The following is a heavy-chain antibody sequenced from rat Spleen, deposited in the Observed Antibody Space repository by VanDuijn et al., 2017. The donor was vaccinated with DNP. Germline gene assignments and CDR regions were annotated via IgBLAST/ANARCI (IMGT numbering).Heavy chain of an antibody. CDR3: VRQELRRLYWFAY. J-gene: IGHJ3*01. Sequence: EVQLVESGGGLVQPGRSLKLSCAVSRITFSDYNMAWVRQAPTQGLEWVATISFDDNSSYYRDSVKGRFTISRDNAKSTLYLQMDSLRSEDTATYYCVRQELRRLYWFAYWGQGTLVTVSS. V-gene: IGHV5-7*01. CDR1: RITFSDYN. D-gene: IGHD1-11*01. CDR2: ISFDDNSS.